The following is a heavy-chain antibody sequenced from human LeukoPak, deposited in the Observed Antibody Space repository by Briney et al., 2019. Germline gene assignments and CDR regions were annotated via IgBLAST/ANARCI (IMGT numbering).Heavy chain of an antibody. D-gene: IGHD1-1*01. CDR1: GFTFSSYW. CDR3: ARAGRYYYYGMDV. Sequence: GGSLRLSCAASGFTFSSYWMHWVRQAPGKGLVWVSRINSDGSSTSYADSVKGRFTISRDNAMNTLYLQMNSLRAEDTAVYYCARAGRYYYYGMDVWGQGTTVTVSS. V-gene: IGHV3-74*01. J-gene: IGHJ6*02. CDR2: INSDGSST.